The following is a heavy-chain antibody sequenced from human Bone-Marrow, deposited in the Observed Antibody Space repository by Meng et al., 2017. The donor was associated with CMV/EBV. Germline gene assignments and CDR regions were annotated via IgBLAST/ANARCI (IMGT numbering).Heavy chain of an antibody. J-gene: IGHJ4*02. CDR2: IYYSGST. Sequence: GSLRLSCTVSGGSISSYYWSWIRQPPGKGLEWIGYIYYSGSTNYNPSLKSRVTISVDTSKKQFSLKLSSVTAADTAVYYCARGGYDYDSCANQGEFDYWGQGTLVTVSS. D-gene: IGHD3-22*01. CDR1: GGSISSYY. CDR3: ARGGYDYDSCANQGEFDY. V-gene: IGHV4-59*01.